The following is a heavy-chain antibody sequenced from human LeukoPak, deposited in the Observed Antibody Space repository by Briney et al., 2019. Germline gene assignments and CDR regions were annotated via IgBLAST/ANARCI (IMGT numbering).Heavy chain of an antibody. J-gene: IGHJ6*02. CDR2: MNGNSGNT. Sequence: ASVKVSCKASGYTITSYEINWVRQATGQGLEWMGWMNGNSGNTDYAQKFQGRITMTWNTSISTAYMELSSLRSEDTAVYYCARQDYGDSGGVYYYYDMDVWGQGTTVTVSS. V-gene: IGHV1-8*01. CDR3: ARQDYGDSGGVYYYYDMDV. CDR1: GYTITSYE. D-gene: IGHD4-17*01.